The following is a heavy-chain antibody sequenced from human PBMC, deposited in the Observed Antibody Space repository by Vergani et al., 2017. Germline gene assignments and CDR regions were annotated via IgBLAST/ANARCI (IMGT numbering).Heavy chain of an antibody. Sequence: QVQVLPSGAEVKKSGASVKVSCKTSGYTFSNYYMHWVRQAPGQGLEWMGISNASGGHTTYAQKFQGRVTMTRDTSTSTVYMELSSLRSEDTAIYYCAIGDYGSLTGYQYWGQGTLVTVSA. CDR2: SNASGGHT. J-gene: IGHJ4*02. D-gene: IGHD3-9*01. V-gene: IGHV1-46*03. CDR1: GYTFSNYY. CDR3: AIGDYGSLTGYQY.